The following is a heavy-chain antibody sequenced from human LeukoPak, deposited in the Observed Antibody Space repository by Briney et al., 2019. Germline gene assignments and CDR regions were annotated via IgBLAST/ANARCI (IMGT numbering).Heavy chain of an antibody. CDR2: INVNRGGT. CDR3: ARVHDRGYGMDV. V-gene: IGHV1-2*02. J-gene: IGHJ6*02. Sequence: GASVKVSCKASGYTFTDYYMHWVRQAPGQGLEWMGWINVNRGGTNYAQRFQGRVTMTRDTSITTAYMELSRLKSDDTAVYYCARVHDRGYGMDVRGQGTTVTVSS. D-gene: IGHD1-1*01. CDR1: GYTFTDYY.